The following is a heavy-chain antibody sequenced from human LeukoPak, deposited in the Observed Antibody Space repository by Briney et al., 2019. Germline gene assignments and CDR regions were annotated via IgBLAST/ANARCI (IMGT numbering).Heavy chain of an antibody. Sequence: PGGSLRLSCAASGFTFSSYAMTWVRQAPGKGLEWVSAISGSGGSTYYADSVKGRFTISRDNFKNTLYLQMNSLRAEDTAVYYCAKGPLTEVAGTTWDYWGQGTLVTVSS. D-gene: IGHD6-19*01. CDR3: AKGPLTEVAGTTWDY. CDR2: ISGSGGST. J-gene: IGHJ4*02. CDR1: GFTFSSYA. V-gene: IGHV3-23*01.